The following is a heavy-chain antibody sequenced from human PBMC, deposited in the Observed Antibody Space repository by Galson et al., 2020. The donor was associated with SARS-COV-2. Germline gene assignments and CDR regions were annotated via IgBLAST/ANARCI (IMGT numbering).Heavy chain of an antibody. V-gene: IGHV3-9*01. Sequence: GGSLRLSCAASGFTFDDYAMHWVRQVPGKGLEWVSGISWNSGSIGYADSVKGRFTISRDNAKNSLYLQMNSLRAEDTALYYCAASSHYYYYCGMDVWGQGTTVTVSS. CDR2: ISWNSGSI. CDR3: AASSHYYYYCGMDV. D-gene: IGHD6-13*01. CDR1: GFTFDDYA. J-gene: IGHJ6*02.